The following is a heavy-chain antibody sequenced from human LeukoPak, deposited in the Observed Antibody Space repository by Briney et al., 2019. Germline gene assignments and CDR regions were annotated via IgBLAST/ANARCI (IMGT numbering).Heavy chain of an antibody. CDR3: ARLGGSYYTY. Sequence: GGSLRLSCAASGFTFNNYAMNWVRQAPGKGLEWVSSISGGGETTYYADSAKGRFTISRDNAKNSLFLQKNSLRVEDTAVYYCARLGGSYYTYWGQGTLVTVSS. V-gene: IGHV3-23*01. J-gene: IGHJ4*02. CDR2: ISGGGETT. D-gene: IGHD1-26*01. CDR1: GFTFNNYA.